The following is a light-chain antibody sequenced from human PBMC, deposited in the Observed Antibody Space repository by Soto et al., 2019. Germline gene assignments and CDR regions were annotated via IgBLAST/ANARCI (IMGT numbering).Light chain of an antibody. J-gene: IGLJ2*01. V-gene: IGLV9-49*01. CDR3: GADHGSGSNVVYV. Sequence: QSVLTQPPSASASLGASVTLTCTLSSGYSNYKVDWYQQRPGKGPRFVMRVGTGGIVGSKGDGIPDRFSVLGSGLNRYLTIKNIQEEDESDYHCGADHGSGSNVVYVFGGGTQLTVL. CDR1: SGYSNYK. CDR2: VGTGGIVG.